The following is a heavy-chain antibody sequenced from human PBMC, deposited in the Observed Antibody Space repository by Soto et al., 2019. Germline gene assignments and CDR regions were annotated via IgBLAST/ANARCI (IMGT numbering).Heavy chain of an antibody. CDR3: AKDGGTTGLLGG. CDR2: ISYDRSNQ. D-gene: IGHD4-4*01. V-gene: IGHV3-30*18. Sequence: HVQLVESGGGVVQPGGSLRLSCAASGFTFSSYGMDWVRHAPGKGLEWVAVISYDRSNQYYADSVKGRFTISRDKSKNPLYLRMNGLVAGDRVGYFCAKDGGTTGLLGGWGPGTVVTVS. J-gene: IGHJ4*02. CDR1: GFTFSSYG.